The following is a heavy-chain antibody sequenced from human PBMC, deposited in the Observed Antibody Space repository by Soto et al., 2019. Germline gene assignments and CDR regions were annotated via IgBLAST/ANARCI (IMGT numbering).Heavy chain of an antibody. J-gene: IGHJ5*02. CDR2: IYYSGST. V-gene: IGHV4-31*03. CDR3: ARDTVGIAVAGNWFDP. CDR1: GGSISSGGYY. Sequence: QVQLQESGPGLVKPSQTLSLTCTVSGGSISSGGYYWSWIRQHPGKGLEWIGYIYYSGSTYYNPSLKSRVTISATTSKNQFSLKLSSVTAADTAGYYCARDTVGIAVAGNWFDPWGQGTLVTVSS. D-gene: IGHD6-19*01.